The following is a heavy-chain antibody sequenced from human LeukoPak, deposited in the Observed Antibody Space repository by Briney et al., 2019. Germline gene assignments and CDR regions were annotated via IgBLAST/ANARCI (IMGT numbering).Heavy chain of an antibody. CDR1: GVTFSNYW. J-gene: IGHJ4*02. CDR3: ASPFGGEGY. Sequence: PGGSVRLSCVASGVTFSNYWMSWVRQAPGKGLEWVANIKQDGSEKYYIDSVKGRFTISRDNAKNSLYLQMNSLRAEDTAVYYCASPFGGEGYWGLGTLVTVSS. D-gene: IGHD3-16*01. CDR2: IKQDGSEK. V-gene: IGHV3-7*03.